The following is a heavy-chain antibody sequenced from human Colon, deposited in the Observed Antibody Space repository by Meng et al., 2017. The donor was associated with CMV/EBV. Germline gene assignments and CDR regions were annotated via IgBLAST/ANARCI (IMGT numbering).Heavy chain of an antibody. J-gene: IGHJ4*02. CDR1: GYTFNAYW. CDR3: VRQRYQSSNGAKDY. V-gene: IGHV5-51*01. Sequence: SGYTFNAYWIGWVRQMPGKGLEWMGIIYPGDSETRYTSSFQGQVTISADKSISTAYLQWNTLKASDSAMYYCVRQRYQSSNGAKDYWGQGTLVTVSS. D-gene: IGHD2-15*01. CDR2: IYPGDSET.